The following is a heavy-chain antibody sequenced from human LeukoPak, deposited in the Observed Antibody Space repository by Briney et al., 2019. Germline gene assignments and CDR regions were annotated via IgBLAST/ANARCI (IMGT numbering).Heavy chain of an antibody. J-gene: IGHJ4*02. CDR3: ARDLSDINGWYYFDY. D-gene: IGHD3-22*01. Sequence: SETLSLTCTVSGDSISSNSFYWGWIRQPPGKGLEWIGSTFYSGRTYDRPSLKSRVPMSIDTSKNQFALKVTSVTAADTAVYYCARDLSDINGWYYFDYWGQGILVTVSS. CDR2: TFYSGRT. V-gene: IGHV4-39*06. CDR1: GDSISSNSFY.